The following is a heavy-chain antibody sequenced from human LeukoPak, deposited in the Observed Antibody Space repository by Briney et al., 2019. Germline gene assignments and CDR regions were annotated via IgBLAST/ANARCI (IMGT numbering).Heavy chain of an antibody. V-gene: IGHV4-39*07. CDR3: ARVLKKGRLLLGSGYRTYYYYMDV. CDR2: IYYSGST. D-gene: IGHD3-3*01. CDR1: GGSISSSSYY. J-gene: IGHJ6*03. Sequence: PSETLSLTCTVSGGSISSSSYYWGWIRQPPGKGLEWIGSIYYSGSTYYNPSLKSRVTISVDTSKNQFSLKLSSVTAADTAVYYCARVLKKGRLLLGSGYRTYYYYMDVWGKGTTVTVSS.